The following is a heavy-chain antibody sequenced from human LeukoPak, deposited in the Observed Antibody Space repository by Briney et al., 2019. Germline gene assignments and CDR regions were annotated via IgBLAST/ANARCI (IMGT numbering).Heavy chain of an antibody. CDR3: AKDILTGWNDY. CDR2: ISSTGGNT. CDR1: GFPFSGSA. Sequence: GGSLRLSCAASGFPFSGSAMTWVRQAPGKGLEWVSAISSTGGNTYYADSLKGRFTISRDNSKNTLYLQMNSLRAEDTAVYYCAKDILTGWNDYWGQGTLVTVSS. V-gene: IGHV3-23*01. J-gene: IGHJ4*02. D-gene: IGHD3-9*01.